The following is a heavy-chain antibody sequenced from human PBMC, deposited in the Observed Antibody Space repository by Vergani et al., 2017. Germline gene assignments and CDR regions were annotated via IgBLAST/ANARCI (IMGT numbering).Heavy chain of an antibody. CDR3: AGPSPHSSSSGDYYYYMDV. J-gene: IGHJ6*03. CDR2: IYYSGST. CDR1: GGSISSYY. Sequence: QVQLQESGPGLVKPSETLSLTCTVSGGSISSYYWSWIRQPPGKGLEWIGYIYYSGSTNYNPSLKSRVTISVDTSKNQFSLKLSSVTAADTAVYYCAGPSPHSSSSGDYYYYMDVWGKGTTVTVSS. D-gene: IGHD6-6*01. V-gene: IGHV4-59*01.